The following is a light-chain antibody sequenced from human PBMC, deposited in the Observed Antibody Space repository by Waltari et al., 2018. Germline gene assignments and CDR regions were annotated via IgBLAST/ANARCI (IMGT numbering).Light chain of an antibody. J-gene: IGLJ2*01. CDR1: LSNIGVGYD. V-gene: IGLV1-40*01. Sequence: QSVLTQPPSVSAAPGWRGTIYCTGDLSNIGVGYDIPWYQQLPETSPKLLIYGNNNRPSGVPDRFSASRSGTSASLAITGFQAEDEADYYCQSFDGRRTLFGGGTKLTVL. CDR3: QSFDGRRTL. CDR2: GNN.